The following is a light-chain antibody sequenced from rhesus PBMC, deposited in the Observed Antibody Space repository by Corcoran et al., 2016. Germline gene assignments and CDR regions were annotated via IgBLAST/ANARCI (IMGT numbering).Light chain of an antibody. Sequence: DIQMTQSPSSLSASVGDRVTITCRASENVNNYLNWYQQKPGKAPKLLFYKASTLQSGVPSRFSGSGSGPDYTFTISSLQPEDVATYYCQHGYGTPHFGPGTKLDIK. CDR3: QHGYGTPH. J-gene: IGKJ3*01. V-gene: IGKV1-74*01. CDR2: KAS. CDR1: ENVNNY.